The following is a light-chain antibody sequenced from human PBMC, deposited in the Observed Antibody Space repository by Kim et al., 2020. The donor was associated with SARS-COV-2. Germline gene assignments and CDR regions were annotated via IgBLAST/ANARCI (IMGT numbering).Light chain of an antibody. CDR3: QQYNSSWT. CDR2: DAS. Sequence: GDRVTITCRASQSITNWLAWYQQKPGKAPKLLIYDASSLESGVPSRFSGSGSGTDFTLTIISLQPDDFASYYCQQYNSSWTFGQGTKVDIK. J-gene: IGKJ1*01. CDR1: QSITNW. V-gene: IGKV1-5*01.